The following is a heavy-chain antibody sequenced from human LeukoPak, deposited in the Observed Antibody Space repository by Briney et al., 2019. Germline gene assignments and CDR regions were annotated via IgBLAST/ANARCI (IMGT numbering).Heavy chain of an antibody. D-gene: IGHD6-6*01. CDR2: ISGGGGNT. V-gene: IGHV3-23*01. Sequence: GGSLRLSCAASGFTFSSYAMSWVRHAPGKGLEWVSAISGGGGNTYYADSVKGRFSISRDTSKNTVYLQMNSLRAEDTAVYYCAKDRVYSTSSRGAFDYWGQGTLVTVSS. J-gene: IGHJ4*02. CDR3: AKDRVYSTSSRGAFDY. CDR1: GFTFSSYA.